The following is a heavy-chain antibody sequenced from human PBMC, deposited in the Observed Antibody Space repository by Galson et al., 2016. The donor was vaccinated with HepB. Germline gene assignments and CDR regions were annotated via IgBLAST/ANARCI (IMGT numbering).Heavy chain of an antibody. D-gene: IGHD4-17*01. J-gene: IGHJ2*01. CDR2: IFHSGTI. CDR3: ARDKRPWNHGDFTSRGGDWYFDL. CDR1: GDSISRYY. Sequence: SETLSLTCTVSGDSISRYYWSWFRQPPWKGLEWVGLIFHSGTINYNHPLQRSLTISVDTAKNRIPLNLTSVTAADTAVYYCARDKRPWNHGDFTSRGGDWYFDLWGRGTLVTVSS. V-gene: IGHV4-59*01.